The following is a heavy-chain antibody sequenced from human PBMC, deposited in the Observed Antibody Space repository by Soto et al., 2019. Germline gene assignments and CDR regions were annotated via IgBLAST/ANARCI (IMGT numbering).Heavy chain of an antibody. D-gene: IGHD3-22*01. CDR3: AAGTYYYDSNAPLPY. CDR2: IYYTGST. CDR1: GGSIISFY. V-gene: IGHV4-59*01. J-gene: IGHJ4*02. Sequence: SETLSLTCTVSGGSIISFYWSWIRQPPGKGLEWIGYIYYTGSTDYNPSLKSRVTISVDTSKNQFSLKLTSVTAADTAVYYCAAGTYYYDSNAPLPYWGQGTLVTVSS.